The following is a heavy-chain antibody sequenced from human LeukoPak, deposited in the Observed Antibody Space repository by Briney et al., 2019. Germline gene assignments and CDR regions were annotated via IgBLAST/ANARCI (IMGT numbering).Heavy chain of an antibody. J-gene: IGHJ4*02. D-gene: IGHD6-13*01. V-gene: IGHV4-39*01. CDR3: ARHGAAGYY. Sequence: SETLSLTCTVSGGSISSSSYYWGWIRQPPGKGLEWIGSIYYSGSTYYTASLKSRVTISVDTSKNQFSLRLSSVTAADTAVYYCARHGAAGYYWGQGTLVTVSS. CDR2: IYYSGST. CDR1: GGSISSSSYY.